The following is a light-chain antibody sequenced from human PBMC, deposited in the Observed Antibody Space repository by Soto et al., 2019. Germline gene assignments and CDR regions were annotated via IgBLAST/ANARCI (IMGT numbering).Light chain of an antibody. J-gene: IGLJ2*01. CDR2: DVS. CDR3: SSYTSSSSVV. CDR1: SSDVGGYNY. V-gene: IGLV2-14*01. Sequence: QSALTQPASVSGSPGQSITISCTGTSSDVGGYNYVSWYQQHTVKAPKLMIYDVSNRPSGVSNRFSGSKSGNTASLTISGLQAEDEADYYCSSYTSSSSVVFGGGTKVTVL.